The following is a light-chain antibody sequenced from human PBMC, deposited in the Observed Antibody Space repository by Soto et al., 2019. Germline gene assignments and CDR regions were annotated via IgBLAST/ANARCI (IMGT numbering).Light chain of an antibody. V-gene: IGKV3-11*01. CDR2: DAS. CDR3: QQRSNWPVT. J-gene: IGKJ1*01. Sequence: EIVLTQSPGTLSLSPGERATLSCRASQSVSSYLAWYQQKPGQAPRLLIYDASTRATGISARFSGSGSGKDFTLTISSLEPEDFAVYYWQQRSNWPVTFGQGTRVEVK. CDR1: QSVSSY.